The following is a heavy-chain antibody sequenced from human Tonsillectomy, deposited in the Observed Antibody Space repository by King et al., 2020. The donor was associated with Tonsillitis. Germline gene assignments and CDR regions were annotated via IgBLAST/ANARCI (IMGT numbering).Heavy chain of an antibody. CDR2: ISWNSGSI. CDR1: GFTFDDYA. Sequence: VQLVESGGGLVQPGRSLRLSCAASGFTFDDYAMHWVRQAPGKGLEWVSGISWNSGSIGYADSVKGRFTISRDNAKNSLYLQMNSLRAEDTALYYCAKDMATVTTRAFDIWGQGTMVTVSS. D-gene: IGHD4-17*01. V-gene: IGHV3-9*01. CDR3: AKDMATVTTRAFDI. J-gene: IGHJ3*02.